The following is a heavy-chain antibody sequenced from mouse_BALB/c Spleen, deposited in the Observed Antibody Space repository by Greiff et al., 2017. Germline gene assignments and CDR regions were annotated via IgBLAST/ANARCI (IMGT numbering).Heavy chain of an antibody. J-gene: IGHJ4*01. V-gene: IGHV3-2*02. CDR3: ARAGAYYYYAMDY. CDR1: GYSITSDYA. CDR2: ISYSGST. Sequence: EVKLMESGPGLVKPSQSLSLTCTVTGYSITSDYAWNWIRQFPGNKLEWMGYISYSGSTSYNPSLKSRISITRDTSKNQFFLQLNSVTTEDTATYYCARAGAYYYYAMDYWGQGTSVTVSS. D-gene: IGHD1-1*01.